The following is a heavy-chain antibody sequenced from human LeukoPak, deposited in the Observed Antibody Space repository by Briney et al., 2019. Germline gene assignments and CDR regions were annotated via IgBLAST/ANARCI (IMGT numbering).Heavy chain of an antibody. Sequence: PSETLSLTCTVSGGSFSNYYWTWIRQTPGKGLEWIGYIYYNGNTDYNPSLKSRVTISLDTSKNQFSLKLSSVTAADTAVYYCARLLRYGVYILGYNWFDPWGQGTLVTVSS. CDR3: ARLLRYGVYILGYNWFDP. V-gene: IGHV4-59*08. CDR1: GGSFSNYY. J-gene: IGHJ5*02. CDR2: IYYNGNT. D-gene: IGHD4-17*01.